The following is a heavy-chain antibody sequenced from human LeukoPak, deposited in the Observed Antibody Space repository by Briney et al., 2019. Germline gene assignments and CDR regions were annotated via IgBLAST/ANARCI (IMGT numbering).Heavy chain of an antibody. J-gene: IGHJ4*02. CDR1: GASISSYF. CDR3: ARVHHALDY. CDR2: ISTTGST. V-gene: IGHV4-4*07. Sequence: SETLSLTCTVSGASISSYFWSWIRQPAGKELEWIGRISTTGSTYYNPSVKSRVTMSGDTSKSRFSLRLTSVTAADTAVYYCARVHHALDYWGQGTLVTVSS.